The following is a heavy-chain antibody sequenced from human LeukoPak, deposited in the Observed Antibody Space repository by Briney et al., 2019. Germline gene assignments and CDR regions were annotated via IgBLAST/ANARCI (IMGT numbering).Heavy chain of an antibody. CDR2: ISDGGTT. V-gene: IGHV3-20*04. D-gene: IGHD5-12*01. J-gene: IGHJ4*02. CDR1: GFTFNNYA. CDR3: ARDDPYSGYDYDY. Sequence: PGESLRLSCAASGFTFNNYAFNRVRQPPGKGLEWVSGISDGGTTYYADSVKGRFTISRDNAKNSLYLQMNSQRAEDTAFYYCARDDPYSGYDYDYWGRGVLVTVSS.